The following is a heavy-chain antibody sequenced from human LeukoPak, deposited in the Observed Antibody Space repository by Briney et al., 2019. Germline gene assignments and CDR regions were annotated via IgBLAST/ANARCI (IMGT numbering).Heavy chain of an antibody. CDR3: ARDFQTVGRGLGDY. Sequence: GGSLRLSCAASGFTFSSYSMNWVRQAPGKGLEWVSSISSSSSSYIYYADSVKGRFTISRDNAKNSLYLQMNSLRAEDTAVYYCARDFQTVGRGLGDYWGQGTLVTVSS. V-gene: IGHV3-21*01. CDR1: GFTFSSYS. D-gene: IGHD3-10*01. CDR2: ISSSSSSYI. J-gene: IGHJ4*02.